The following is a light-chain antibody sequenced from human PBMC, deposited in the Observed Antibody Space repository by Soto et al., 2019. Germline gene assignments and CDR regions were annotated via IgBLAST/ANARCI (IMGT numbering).Light chain of an antibody. CDR2: GAS. J-gene: IGKJ4*01. CDR3: QQYNTWPT. CDR1: QSVSSN. Sequence: EIVMTQSPATLSVSPVERATLSCRASQSVSSNLAWYQQKPGQAPRLLIYGASTRATGIPARFSGSGSGTEFTPTISSLQSEDFAVYYCQQYNTWPTFGGGTKVDI. V-gene: IGKV3-15*01.